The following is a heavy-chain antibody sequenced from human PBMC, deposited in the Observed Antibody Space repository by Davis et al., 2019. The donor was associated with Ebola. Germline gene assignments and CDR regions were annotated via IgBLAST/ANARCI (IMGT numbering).Heavy chain of an antibody. CDR2: INPSGGST. D-gene: IGHD5-24*01. J-gene: IGHJ3*02. Sequence: ASVMVSCKASGYTFTSYYMHWVRQAPGQGLEWMGIINPSGGSTSYAQKFQGRVTMTRDTSTSTVYMELSSLRSEDTAVYYCASEGRGGYNYYAFDIWGQGTMVTVSS. CDR3: ASEGRGGYNYYAFDI. CDR1: GYTFTSYY. V-gene: IGHV1-46*01.